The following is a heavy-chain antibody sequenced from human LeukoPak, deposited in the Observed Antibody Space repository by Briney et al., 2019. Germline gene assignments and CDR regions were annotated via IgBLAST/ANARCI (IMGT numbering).Heavy chain of an antibody. CDR2: ISAYNGNT. CDR3: AREAVDIVVVPAAYFDY. J-gene: IGHJ4*02. Sequence: GASVKVSCKASGYTFTSYGISWVRQAPGQGLEWMGWISAYNGNTNYAQKLQGRVTMTTDTSTSTAYMELRSLRSDDTAVYYCAREAVDIVVVPAAYFDYWGQGTLVTVSS. D-gene: IGHD2-2*03. V-gene: IGHV1-18*01. CDR1: GYTFTSYG.